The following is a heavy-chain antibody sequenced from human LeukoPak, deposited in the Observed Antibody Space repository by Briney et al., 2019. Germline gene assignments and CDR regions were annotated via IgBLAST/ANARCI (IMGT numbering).Heavy chain of an antibody. Sequence: GGSLRLSCAGSGFTFSSHWMTWVRQTPGKGLEWVASIKHDGSEKNYVDSVKGRFTISRDNAKNSLYLQMNSLRAEDTAVYYCARAAANYDFWSGYYDYWGQGTLVTVSS. V-gene: IGHV3-7*01. D-gene: IGHD3-3*01. CDR3: ARAAANYDFWSGYYDY. J-gene: IGHJ4*02. CDR1: GFTFSSHW. CDR2: IKHDGSEK.